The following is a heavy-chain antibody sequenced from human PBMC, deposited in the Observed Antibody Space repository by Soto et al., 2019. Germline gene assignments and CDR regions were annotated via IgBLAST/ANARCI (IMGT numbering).Heavy chain of an antibody. Sequence: VGSLRLSCAASGFNFIIYNINAVRQAPGDWLDWVSSISSASNHIFYADSVKGRFTISRDNANTSLNLQINILTAEDAAVYYCEKDGGRGSSVSGGMEVWGQGTRVTVSS. J-gene: IGHJ6*02. CDR1: GFNFIIYN. D-gene: IGHD3-3*01. CDR3: EKDGGRGSSVSGGMEV. CDR2: ISSASNHI. V-gene: IGHV3-21*01.